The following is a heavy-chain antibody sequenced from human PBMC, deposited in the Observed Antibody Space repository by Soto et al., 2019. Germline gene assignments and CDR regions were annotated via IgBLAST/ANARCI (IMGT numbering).Heavy chain of an antibody. J-gene: IGHJ4*02. CDR1: GFTFRDHY. CDR2: SRNKDHTYST. CDR3: TTEGLIVVVTYFDS. Sequence: LRLSCAVSGFTFRDHYMDWVRQAPGRGLEGVGRSRNKDHTYSTEYAPSVKGRFTISRDDSKNTLYLQMNSLKTEDTAVYYCTTEGLIVVVTYFDSWGQGTLVTVSS. D-gene: IGHD3-22*01. V-gene: IGHV3-72*01.